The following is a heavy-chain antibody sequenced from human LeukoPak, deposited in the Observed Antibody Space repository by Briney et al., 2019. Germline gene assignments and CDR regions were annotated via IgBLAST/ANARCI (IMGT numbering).Heavy chain of an antibody. J-gene: IGHJ6*02. D-gene: IGHD6-13*01. CDR1: GYTFTSYD. CDR2: MNPNSGNT. CDR3: ARGCSSSWYGFLNALTWECGMDV. Sequence: ASVKVSCKASGYTFTSYDINWVRQATGQGLEWMGWMNPNSGNTGYAQKFQGRVTMTRNTSISTAYMELSSLRSEDTAVYYCARGCSSSWYGFLNALTWECGMDVWGQGTTVTVSS. V-gene: IGHV1-8*01.